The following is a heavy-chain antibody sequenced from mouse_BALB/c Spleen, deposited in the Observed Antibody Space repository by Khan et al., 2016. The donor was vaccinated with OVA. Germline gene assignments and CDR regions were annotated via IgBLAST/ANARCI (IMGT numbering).Heavy chain of an antibody. J-gene: IGHJ3*01. V-gene: IGHV1-76*01. D-gene: IGHD1-2*01. CDR3: ARRNYFGYSFAY. Sequence: QVQLQQSGAELARPGASVKLSCKASGYTFTDYYINWVKQRPGQGLEWIGEISPGSGDTYYNEKFKGKATLTVDKSSSTAYMQLNSLTSEASAVYFCARRNYFGYSFAYWGQATLVTVSA. CDR2: ISPGSGDT. CDR1: GYTFTDYY.